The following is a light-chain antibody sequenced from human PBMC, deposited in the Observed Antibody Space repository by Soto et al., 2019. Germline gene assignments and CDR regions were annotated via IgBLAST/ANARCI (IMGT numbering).Light chain of an antibody. J-gene: IGKJ3*01. CDR2: GAS. V-gene: IGKV3-15*01. CDR1: PSVSRN. CDR3: QQYTNWPLIFT. Sequence: EIVITQSPATLSVSPGERATLSCRASPSVSRNLAWHQQKPGQAPRILIYGASTRATGIPARFSGSGSGTEFTLTTSRLQPEEFAVYYCQQYTNWPLIFTFGPGTKVDLK.